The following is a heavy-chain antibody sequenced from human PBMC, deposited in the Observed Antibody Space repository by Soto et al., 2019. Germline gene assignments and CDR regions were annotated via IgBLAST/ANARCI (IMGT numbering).Heavy chain of an antibody. CDR3: ARDHSGYYLDY. V-gene: IGHV3-33*01. CDR1: GFSFSNYG. Sequence: HPGGSLRLSCAASGFSFSNYGFHWVRQTPGKGLEWVAVIWYDGSKKYYGDSVKGRFAISRDNSRNTLYLEMNSLRAEDTAVYYCARDHSGYYLDYWGQGTLVTVS. D-gene: IGHD5-12*01. CDR2: IWYDGSKK. J-gene: IGHJ4*02.